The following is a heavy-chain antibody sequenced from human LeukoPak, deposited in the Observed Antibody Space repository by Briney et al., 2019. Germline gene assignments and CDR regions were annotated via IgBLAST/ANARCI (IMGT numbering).Heavy chain of an antibody. CDR2: IYYSGST. V-gene: IGHV4-31*03. J-gene: IGHJ4*02. Sequence: PSETLPLTCTVSGGSISSGGYYWSWIRQHPGKGLEWIGYIYYSGSTYYNPSLKSRVTISVDTSKNQFSLKLSSVTAADTAVYYCARDKGPGAMNFDYWGQGTLVTVSS. CDR1: GGSISSGGYY. D-gene: IGHD1-26*01. CDR3: ARDKGPGAMNFDY.